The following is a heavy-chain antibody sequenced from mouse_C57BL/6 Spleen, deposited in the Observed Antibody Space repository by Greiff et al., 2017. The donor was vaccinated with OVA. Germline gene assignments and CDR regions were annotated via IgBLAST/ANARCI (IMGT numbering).Heavy chain of an antibody. D-gene: IGHD3-2*02. CDR2: IYPGDGDT. Sequence: QVQLQQSGPELVKPGASVKISCKASGYAFSSSWMNWVKQRPGKGLEWIGRIYPGDGDTNYNGKFKGKATLTADKSSSTAYMQLSSLTSEDSAVYFCAREGSSGYPFAYWGQGTLVTVSA. J-gene: IGHJ3*01. CDR3: AREGSSGYPFAY. V-gene: IGHV1-82*01. CDR1: GYAFSSSW.